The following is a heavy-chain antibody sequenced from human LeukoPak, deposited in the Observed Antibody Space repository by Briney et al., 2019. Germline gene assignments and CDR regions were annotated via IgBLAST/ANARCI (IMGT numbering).Heavy chain of an antibody. CDR1: GFTFNSYG. J-gene: IGHJ5*02. Sequence: PGRSLRLSCAASGFTFNSYGMHWVRQAPGRGLEGVAIISHDGNNKYYADSVKGRFTISRDNSKNTLYLQINSLRPEDTAVYYCAKEYLSGFDPWGQGTLVTVSS. V-gene: IGHV3-30*18. D-gene: IGHD1-14*01. CDR2: ISHDGNNK. CDR3: AKEYLSGFDP.